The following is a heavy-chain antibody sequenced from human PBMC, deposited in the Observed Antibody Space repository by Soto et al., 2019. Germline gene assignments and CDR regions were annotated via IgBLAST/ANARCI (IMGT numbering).Heavy chain of an antibody. CDR3: ARVFYGSGPPYYGMDV. CDR1: GGTFSSYA. Sequence: SVKVSCKASGGTFSSYAISWVRQAPGQGLEWMGGIIPIFGTANYAQKFQGRVTITADESTSTAYMELSSLRSEDTAVYYCARVFYGSGPPYYGMDVWGQGTTVTVSS. D-gene: IGHD3-10*01. CDR2: IIPIFGTA. V-gene: IGHV1-69*13. J-gene: IGHJ6*02.